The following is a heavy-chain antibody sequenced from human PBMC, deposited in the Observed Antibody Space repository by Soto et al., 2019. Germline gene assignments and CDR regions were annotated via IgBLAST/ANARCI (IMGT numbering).Heavy chain of an antibody. CDR2: ISGSGGST. CDR1: GFTFSSYA. D-gene: IGHD2-21*02. Sequence: EVQLLESGGGLVQPGGSLRLSCAASGFTFSSYAMSWVRQAPGKGLEWVSAISGSGGSTYYADSVKGRFTISRDNSKNTLYLQMNSLRAEDTAVYYCAKDLVARGDYDALFDDWGQGTLVTVSS. V-gene: IGHV3-23*01. J-gene: IGHJ4*02. CDR3: AKDLVARGDYDALFDD.